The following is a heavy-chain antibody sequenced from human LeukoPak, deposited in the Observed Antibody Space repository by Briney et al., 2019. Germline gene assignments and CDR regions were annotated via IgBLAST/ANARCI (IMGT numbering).Heavy chain of an antibody. CDR2: ISGSGGST. CDR3: AKHFDRPGQLVDY. CDR1: GFTLSSYS. J-gene: IGHJ4*02. D-gene: IGHD3-9*01. Sequence: PGGSLRLSCAASGFTLSSYSMSWVRQAPGKGLEWVSAISGSGGSTYYADSVKGRFTISRDNSKNTLYLQMNSLRAEDTAVYYCAKHFDRPGQLVDYWGQGTLVTVSS. V-gene: IGHV3-23*01.